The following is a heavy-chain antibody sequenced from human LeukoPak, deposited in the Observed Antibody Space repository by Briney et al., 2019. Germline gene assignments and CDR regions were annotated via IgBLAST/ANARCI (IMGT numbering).Heavy chain of an antibody. CDR3: AKDLSGRKGPFDY. V-gene: IGHV3-30*18. CDR1: GFTFSSYG. CDR2: ISSDGSNA. D-gene: IGHD3-10*01. J-gene: IGHJ4*02. Sequence: GRSLILSCAASGFTFSSYGMHWVRQAPGKGLEWVAVISSDGSNAYYADSVKGRFTMSRDNSKNTLFVQMNSLRAEDTAVYYCAKDLSGRKGPFDYWGQGTLVTVSS.